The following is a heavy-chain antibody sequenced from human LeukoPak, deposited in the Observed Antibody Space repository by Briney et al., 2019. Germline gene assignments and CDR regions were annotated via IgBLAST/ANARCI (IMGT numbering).Heavy chain of an antibody. Sequence: SETLSLTCTVSGGFIRGYFWTWIRQPPGKGLEWIGFIYHSGTTYYSPSLKSRIIISIDTSKNQFSLKLRSVTAADTAVYYCARKDIVYLGFDPWGQGTLVTVSS. CDR2: IYHSGTT. CDR3: ARKDIVYLGFDP. V-gene: IGHV4-59*06. J-gene: IGHJ5*02. D-gene: IGHD3-16*02. CDR1: GGFIRGYF.